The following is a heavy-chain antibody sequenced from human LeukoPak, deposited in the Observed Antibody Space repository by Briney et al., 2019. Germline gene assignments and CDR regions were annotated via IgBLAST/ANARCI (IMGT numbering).Heavy chain of an antibody. V-gene: IGHV3-30*04. CDR1: GFTFSSYA. J-gene: IGHJ4*02. CDR2: ISYDGSNK. CDR3: AREGWNDHAFDY. Sequence: GRSLRLSCAASGFTFSSYAMHWVRQAPGKGLEWVAVISYDGSNKYYADSVKGRFTISRDNSKNTLYLQMNSLRAEDTAVYYCAREGWNDHAFDYWGQGTLVTVSS. D-gene: IGHD1-1*01.